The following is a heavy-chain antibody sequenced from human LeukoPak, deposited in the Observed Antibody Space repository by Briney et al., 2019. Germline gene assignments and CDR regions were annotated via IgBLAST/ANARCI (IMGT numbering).Heavy chain of an antibody. D-gene: IGHD6-13*01. CDR1: GGSISSYY. V-gene: IGHV4-59*01. CDR2: IYYSGST. CDR3: ARVGAAAGNYFDY. Sequence: PSETLSLTCTVSGGSISSYYWSWIRQPPGKGLEWIGYIYYSGSTNYNPSLKSRVTISVDTSKNQFSLKLSSVTAADTAVYYCARVGAAAGNYFDYWGQEPWSPSPQ. J-gene: IGHJ4*01.